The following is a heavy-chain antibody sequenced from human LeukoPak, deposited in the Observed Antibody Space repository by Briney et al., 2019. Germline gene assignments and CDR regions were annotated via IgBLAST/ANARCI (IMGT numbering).Heavy chain of an antibody. Sequence: ASVKVSCKASGYTLSSYAISWVRQAPGQGLEWMGWISAYNGNTKYAQKLQGRVTMTTDTSTSTAYMELRSLRSDDTAIYYCARGRLERLDYYNYYMDVWGKGTTVTVSS. CDR3: ARGRLERLDYYNYYMDV. CDR2: ISAYNGNT. J-gene: IGHJ6*03. CDR1: GYTLSSYA. V-gene: IGHV1-18*01. D-gene: IGHD1-1*01.